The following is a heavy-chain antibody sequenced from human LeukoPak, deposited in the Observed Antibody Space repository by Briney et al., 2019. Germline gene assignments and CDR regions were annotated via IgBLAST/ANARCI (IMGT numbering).Heavy chain of an antibody. CDR3: ARTSVVVVPAAPAQYFQH. V-gene: IGHV4-61*02. J-gene: IGHJ1*01. CDR2: IYTSGST. D-gene: IGHD2-2*01. Sequence: KSSETLSLTCTVSGGSISSGSYYWSWIRQPAGKGLEWIGRIYTSGSTNYNPSLKSRVTISVDTSKNQFSLKLSSVTAADTAVYYCARTSVVVVPAAPAQYFQHWGQGTLVTVSS. CDR1: GGSISSGSYY.